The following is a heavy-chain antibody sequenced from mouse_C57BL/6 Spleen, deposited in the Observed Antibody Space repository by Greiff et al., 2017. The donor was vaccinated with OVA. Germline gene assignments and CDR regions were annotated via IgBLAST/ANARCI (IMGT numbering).Heavy chain of an antibody. CDR1: GYTFTSYW. V-gene: IGHV1-64*01. CDR2: IHPNSGST. Sequence: VQLQQPGAELVKPGASVQLSCKASGYTFTSYWMHWVKQRPGQGLEWIGMIHPNSGSTNYNEKFKSKATLTVDKSSSTAYMQLSSLTSEDSAVYYCVTTVVATDYFDYWGQGTTLTVSS. D-gene: IGHD1-1*01. CDR3: VTTVVATDYFDY. J-gene: IGHJ2*01.